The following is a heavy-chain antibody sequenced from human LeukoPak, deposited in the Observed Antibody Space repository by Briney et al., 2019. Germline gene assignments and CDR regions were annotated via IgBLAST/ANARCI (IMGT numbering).Heavy chain of an antibody. CDR2: IYDSGST. V-gene: IGHV4-59*01. Sequence: PSETLSLTCTVSGGSISSYYWSWIRQPPGKGLEWIGNIYDSGSTNYNPSLKSRLTISVDTSKNQFSLNLNSVTAADTAVYYCARAVITFGAAVAKGFDCWGQGTLVTVSS. CDR1: GGSISSYY. J-gene: IGHJ4*02. CDR3: ARAVITFGAAVAKGFDC. D-gene: IGHD3-16*01.